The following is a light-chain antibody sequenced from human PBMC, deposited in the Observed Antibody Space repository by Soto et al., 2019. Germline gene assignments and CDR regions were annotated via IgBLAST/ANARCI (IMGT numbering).Light chain of an antibody. CDR2: GAS. CDR1: QSVSSN. V-gene: IGKV3-15*01. J-gene: IGKJ1*01. CDR3: QQYNNWLRT. Sequence: EIVMTQSPATLSVXPGEXXXXSXRASQSVSSNLAWYQQKPGQAPRLLIYGASTRATGIPARFSGSGSGTEFTLTISSLQSEDFAVYYCQQYNNWLRTFGQGTKVEIK.